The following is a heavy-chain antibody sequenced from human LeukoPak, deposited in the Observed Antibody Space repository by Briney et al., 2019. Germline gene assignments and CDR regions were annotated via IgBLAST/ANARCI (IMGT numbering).Heavy chain of an antibody. D-gene: IGHD3-22*01. CDR2: IYYSGST. Sequence: PSETLSLTCTVSGGSISSSSYYWGWIRQPPGKGLEWIGSIYYSGSTYYNPSLKSRVTISVDTSKNQFSPKLSSVTAADTAVYYCARHPYYDSNGSFDYWGQGTLVTVSS. CDR1: GGSISSSSYY. V-gene: IGHV4-39*01. CDR3: ARHPYYDSNGSFDY. J-gene: IGHJ4*02.